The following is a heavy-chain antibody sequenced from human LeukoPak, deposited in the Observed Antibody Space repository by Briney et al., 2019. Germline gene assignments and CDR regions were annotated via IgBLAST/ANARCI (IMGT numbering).Heavy chain of an antibody. CDR3: ARRGAAADIRFAY. CDR2: ISSSSSYI. J-gene: IGHJ4*02. V-gene: IGHV3-21*01. CDR1: RFTFSSYS. D-gene: IGHD6-13*01. Sequence: GGSLRLSCAASRFTFSSYSMNWVRQAPGKGLEWVSSISSSSSYIYYADSVKGRFTISRDNAKNSLYLQMNSLRAEDTAVYYCARRGAAADIRFAYWGQGTLVTVSS.